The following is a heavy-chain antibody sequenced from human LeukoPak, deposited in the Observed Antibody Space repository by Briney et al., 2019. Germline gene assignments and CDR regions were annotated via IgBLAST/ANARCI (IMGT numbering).Heavy chain of an antibody. CDR3: ARGEAAAAADWYFDL. J-gene: IGHJ2*01. Sequence: ASETLSLTCTVSGGSISSSSYYWGWIRQPPGKGLEWIGYIYHSGSTYYNPSLKSRVTISVDTSKNQFSLKLSSVTAADTAVYYCARGEAAAAADWYFDLWGRGTLVTVSS. V-gene: IGHV4-39*07. CDR1: GGSISSSSYY. D-gene: IGHD6-13*01. CDR2: IYHSGST.